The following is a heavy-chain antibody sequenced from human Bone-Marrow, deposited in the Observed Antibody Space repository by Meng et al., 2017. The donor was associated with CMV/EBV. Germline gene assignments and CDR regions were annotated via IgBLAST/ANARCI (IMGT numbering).Heavy chain of an antibody. J-gene: IGHJ6*02. V-gene: IGHV3-30*04. Sequence: GGSLRLSCAVSGFTFSSYAMHWVRQAPGKGLEWVAVISYDGSNKYYANSVKGRFTISRDNSKNTLYLQKNSLRADDTAVYYCAREFEYRYSPRLYYYYGMDVWGQGTTVTVSS. D-gene: IGHD5-12*01. CDR3: AREFEYRYSPRLYYYYGMDV. CDR2: ISYDGSNK. CDR1: GFTFSSYA.